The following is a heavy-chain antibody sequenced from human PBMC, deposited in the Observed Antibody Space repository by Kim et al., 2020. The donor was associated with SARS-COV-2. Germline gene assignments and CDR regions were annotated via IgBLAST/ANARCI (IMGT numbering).Heavy chain of an antibody. V-gene: IGHV1-69*04. Sequence: SVKVSCKASGGTFSSYAISWVRQAPGQGLEWMGRIIPILGIANYAQKFQGRVTITADKSTSTAYMELSSLRSEDTAVYYCARVQLVQLERKYHYYGMDVWGQGTTVTVSS. CDR1: GGTFSSYA. CDR3: ARVQLVQLERKYHYYGMDV. J-gene: IGHJ6*02. D-gene: IGHD1-1*01. CDR2: IIPILGIA.